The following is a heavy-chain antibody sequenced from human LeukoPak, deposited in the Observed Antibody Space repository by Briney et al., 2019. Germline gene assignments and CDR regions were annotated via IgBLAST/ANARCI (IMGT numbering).Heavy chain of an antibody. V-gene: IGHV1-18*01. D-gene: IGHD6-13*01. CDR3: AVVGVAAAGTLWVDY. J-gene: IGHJ4*02. CDR2: ISAYNGNT. CDR1: GYTFTSYG. Sequence: ASVKVPCKASGYTFTSYGISWARQAPGQGLEWMGWISAYNGNTNYAQKLQGRVTMTTDTSTSTAYMELRSLRSDDTAVYYCAVVGVAAAGTLWVDYWGQGTLVTVSS.